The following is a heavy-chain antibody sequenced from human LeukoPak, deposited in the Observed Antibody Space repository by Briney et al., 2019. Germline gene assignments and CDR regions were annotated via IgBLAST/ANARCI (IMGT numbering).Heavy chain of an antibody. CDR3: ARGNGQWLVEDY. J-gene: IGHJ4*02. D-gene: IGHD6-19*01. CDR2: IYTSGST. CDR1: GGSISSGSYY. V-gene: IGHV4-61*02. Sequence: SQTLSLTCTVSGGSISSGSYYWSWIRQPAGKGLEWIGRIYTSGSTNYNPSLKSRVTISVDTSKNQFSLKLSSVTAADTAVYYCARGNGQWLVEDYWGQGTLVTVSS.